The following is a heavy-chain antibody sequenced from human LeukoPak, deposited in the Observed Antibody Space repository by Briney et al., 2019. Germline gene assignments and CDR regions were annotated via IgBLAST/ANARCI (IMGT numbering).Heavy chain of an antibody. J-gene: IGHJ4*02. CDR2: IKHDGSEK. CDR3: ATDRGWRTSGYYLYYFEY. Sequence: GGSLRLSCAASGFPFNSYFMGWVRQAPGKGLEWVASIKHDGSEKYYVDSVRGRFTISRDNTMNSLYLQMSSLRAEDTAVYYCATDRGWRTSGYYLYYFEYWGQGTLVTYSS. D-gene: IGHD3-3*01. V-gene: IGHV3-7*01. CDR1: GFPFNSYF.